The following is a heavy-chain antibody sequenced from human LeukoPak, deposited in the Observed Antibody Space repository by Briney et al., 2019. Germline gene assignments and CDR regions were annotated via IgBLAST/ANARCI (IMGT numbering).Heavy chain of an antibody. CDR3: ARGTSSSWLDYYGMDV. D-gene: IGHD6-13*01. Sequence: ASVKVSCKASGGTFSSYAISWVRQAPGQGLEWMGGIIPIFGTANYAQKFQGRVTITADESTSTAYMELSSLRSEDTAVYYCARGTSSSWLDYYGMDVWGQGTTVTVSS. CDR2: IIPIFGTA. J-gene: IGHJ6*02. CDR1: GGTFSSYA. V-gene: IGHV1-69*13.